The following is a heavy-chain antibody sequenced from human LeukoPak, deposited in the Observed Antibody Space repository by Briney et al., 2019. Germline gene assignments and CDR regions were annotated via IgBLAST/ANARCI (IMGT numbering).Heavy chain of an antibody. CDR1: GFTFISHA. J-gene: IGHJ4*02. D-gene: IGHD3-22*01. CDR3: AKDRSGSLFYYFDY. CDR2: ISGSGATT. V-gene: IGHV3-23*01. Sequence: GSLRLSCRVSGFTFISHAMSWVRQAPGKGLEWVSGISGSGATTYYAESVKGRFTISRDNSKSTLYLQMNSLRAEDTAVYYCAKDRSGSLFYYFDYWGQGTLVTVSS.